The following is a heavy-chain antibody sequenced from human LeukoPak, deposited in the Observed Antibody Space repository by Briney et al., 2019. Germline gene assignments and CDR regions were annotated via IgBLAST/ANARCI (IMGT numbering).Heavy chain of an antibody. D-gene: IGHD3-22*01. CDR3: AKTAYDSSGYKDY. J-gene: IGHJ4*02. Sequence: GGSLRLSCAASGFTFSSYGMHWVRQAPGKGLEWVAFIRYDGSNKYYADSVKGRFTISRDNSKNTLYLQMNSLRAEDTAVYYCAKTAYDSSGYKDYWGQGTLVTVSS. V-gene: IGHV3-30*02. CDR1: GFTFSSYG. CDR2: IRYDGSNK.